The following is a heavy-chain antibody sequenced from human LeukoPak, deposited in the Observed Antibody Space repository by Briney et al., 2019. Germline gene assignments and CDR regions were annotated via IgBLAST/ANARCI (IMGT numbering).Heavy chain of an antibody. J-gene: IGHJ4*02. V-gene: IGHV1-24*01. Sequence: ASVKVSCKASGYTFTSYDINWVRQAPGKGLEWMGGFDPEDGETIYAQKFQGRVTMTEDTSTDTAYMELSSLRSEDTAVYYCATGAAAKTFDYWGQGTLVTVSS. CDR3: ATGAAAKTFDY. D-gene: IGHD6-13*01. CDR2: FDPEDGET. CDR1: GYTFTSYD.